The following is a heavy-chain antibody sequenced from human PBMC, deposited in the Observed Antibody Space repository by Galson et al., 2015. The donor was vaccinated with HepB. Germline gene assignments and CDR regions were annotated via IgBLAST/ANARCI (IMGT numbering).Heavy chain of an antibody. V-gene: IGHV3-7*01. J-gene: IGHJ2*01. D-gene: IGHD2-2*01. CDR1: GFTFSSYW. CDR2: IKQDGSEK. CDR3: ARTPHRYCSSTSCPVL. Sequence: SLRLSCAASGFTFSSYWMSWVRQAPGKGLEWVANIKQDGSEKYYVDSVKGRFTISRDNSKNTLYLQMNSLRAEDTAVYYCARTPHRYCSSTSCPVLRGRGTLVTVSS.